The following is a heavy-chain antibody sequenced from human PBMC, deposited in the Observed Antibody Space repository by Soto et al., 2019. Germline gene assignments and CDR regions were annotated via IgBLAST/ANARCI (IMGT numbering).Heavy chain of an antibody. CDR1: GGSISSGGYS. J-gene: IGHJ6*02. CDR2: IYYSGST. D-gene: IGHD3-10*01. V-gene: IGHV4-61*08. CDR3: ARGWDFRGVISPLYYYYGMDV. Sequence: PSETLSLTCAVSGGSISSGGYSWSWIRQPPGKGLEWIGYIYYSGSTNYNPSLKSRVTISVDTSKNQFSLKLSSVTAADTAVYYCARGWDFRGVISPLYYYYGMDVWGQGTTVTVSS.